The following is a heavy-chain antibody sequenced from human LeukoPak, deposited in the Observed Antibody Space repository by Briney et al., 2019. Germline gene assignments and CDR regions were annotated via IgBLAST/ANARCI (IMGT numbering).Heavy chain of an antibody. J-gene: IGHJ6*02. Sequence: ASVNVSCKVSGYTLTELSIHWVRQAPGKGREWMGGFDSADGETIYAQKFQGRVTMTEDTSTDTANMELSSLRSEDTAVYYCATDPVNNWNRGNPNHYGMDVWGQGTTVTVSS. CDR1: GYTLTELS. CDR2: FDSADGET. V-gene: IGHV1-24*01. CDR3: ATDPVNNWNRGNPNHYGMDV. D-gene: IGHD1-20*01.